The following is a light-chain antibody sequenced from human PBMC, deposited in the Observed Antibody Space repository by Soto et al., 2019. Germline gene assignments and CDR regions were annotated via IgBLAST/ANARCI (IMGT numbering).Light chain of an antibody. CDR1: SSDVGGYNF. V-gene: IGLV2-14*01. J-gene: IGLJ3*02. CDR2: EVN. CDR3: SSWTSSSTQV. Sequence: QSVLAQPASVSGSLGQSITISCTGTSSDVGGYNFVSWYQQNPGKAPKLMIYEVNNRPSGVSNRFSGSKSGNTASLTISGLQAEDEADYYCSSWTSSSTQVLGGGTKVTVL.